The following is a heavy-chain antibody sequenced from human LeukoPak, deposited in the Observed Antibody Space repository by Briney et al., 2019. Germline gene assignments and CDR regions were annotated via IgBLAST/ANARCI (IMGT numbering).Heavy chain of an antibody. J-gene: IGHJ4*02. V-gene: IGHV3-33*01. CDR3: ARGHYYGSGSPGVDY. Sequence: GRSLRLSCAASGFTFSSYGMHWVRQAPGKGLEWVTFIWFDATNQYYADSVQGRFTIFRDNSKNTLYLQMTSLRAEDTAVYYCARGHYYGSGSPGVDYWGQGTLVTVSS. CDR2: IWFDATNQ. CDR1: GFTFSSYG. D-gene: IGHD3-10*01.